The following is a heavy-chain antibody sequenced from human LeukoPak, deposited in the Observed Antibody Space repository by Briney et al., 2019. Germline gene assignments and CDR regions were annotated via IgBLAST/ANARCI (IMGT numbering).Heavy chain of an antibody. J-gene: IGHJ4*02. Sequence: PSETLSLTCTVSGVSISSSTYIWGWLRQPPGKGLEWIASVYYNGHTYFNPSLKSRLTISIDTSKNQFSLNVRSVTAADTAVFYCASTPYYGSRGSGSISLWGQGTLVTVSS. V-gene: IGHV4-39*01. D-gene: IGHD3-10*01. CDR1: GVSISSSTYI. CDR3: ASTPYYGSRGSGSISL. CDR2: VYYNGHT.